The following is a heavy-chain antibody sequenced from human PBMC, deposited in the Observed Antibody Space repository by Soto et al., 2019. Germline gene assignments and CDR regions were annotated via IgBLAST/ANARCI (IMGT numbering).Heavy chain of an antibody. CDR3: ARSGDPGYCSGGSCRYYYGMDV. J-gene: IGHJ6*02. CDR1: GATLDTFINYG. CDR2: IIPVFGAA. V-gene: IGHV1-69*05. D-gene: IGHD2-15*01. Sequence: SVKVSCKASGATLDTFINYGITWVRQAPGQGLEWMGGIIPVFGAANHAQKFQGRVTMTRNTSISTAYMELSSLRSEDTAVYYCARSGDPGYCSGGSCRYYYGMDVWGQGTTVTVSS.